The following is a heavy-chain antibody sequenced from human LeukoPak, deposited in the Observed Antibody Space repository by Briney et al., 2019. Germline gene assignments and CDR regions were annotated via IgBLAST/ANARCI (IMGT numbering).Heavy chain of an antibody. J-gene: IGHJ4*02. V-gene: IGHV4-39*01. D-gene: IGHD3-10*01. CDR1: GGSLSSSSYY. CDR3: ARGIY. Sequence: SETLSLTCSVSGGSLSSSSYYWGWIRQPPGRGLEWIGNIYETGSTNYNPSLKSRVTISVDTSKNQFSLKLSSVTAADTAVYYCARGIYWGQGTLVTVSS. CDR2: IYETGST.